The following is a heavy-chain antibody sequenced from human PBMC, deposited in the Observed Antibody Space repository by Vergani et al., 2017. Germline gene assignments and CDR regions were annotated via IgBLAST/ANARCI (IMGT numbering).Heavy chain of an antibody. CDR1: GGTFSSYA. V-gene: IGHV1-69*18. CDR3: AGDRWDHGGMVTSFLGLDV. J-gene: IGHJ6*02. Sequence: QVQLVQSGAEVKKPGSSVKVSCKASGGTFSSYAISWVRQAPGQGLEWMGRIIPIFGTANYAQKFQGRVTITADESTSTAYIELSSLRSADTAVYYCAGDRWDHGGMVTSFLGLDVWGQGTTVTVSS. D-gene: IGHD4-23*01. CDR2: IIPIFGTA.